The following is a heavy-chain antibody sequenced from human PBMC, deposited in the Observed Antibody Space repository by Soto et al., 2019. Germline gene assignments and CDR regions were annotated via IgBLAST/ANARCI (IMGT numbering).Heavy chain of an antibody. CDR1: GFTFSSYA. J-gene: IGHJ4*02. CDR2: ISGSGGST. CDR3: AKRSGVDYDSSGLHFDY. V-gene: IGHV3-23*01. D-gene: IGHD3-22*01. Sequence: EVQLLESGGGLVQPGGSLRLSCAASGFTFSSYAMSWVRQAPGKGLEWVSAISGSGGSTYYADSVKGRFTISRDNSKNTLYLQMNSLGAEDTAVYYCAKRSGVDYDSSGLHFDYWGQGTLVTVSS.